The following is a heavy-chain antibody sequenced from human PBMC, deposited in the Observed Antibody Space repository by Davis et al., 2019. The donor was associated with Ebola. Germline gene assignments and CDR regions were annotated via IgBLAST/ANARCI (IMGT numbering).Heavy chain of an antibody. V-gene: IGHV4-34*01. Sequence: MPSETLSLTCAVYGGSFSGYYWSWIRQPPGKGLEWIGEINHSGSTNYNPSLKSRVTISVDTSKNQFSLKLSSVTAADTAVYYCARDSRYGDGFDPWGQGTPVTVSS. J-gene: IGHJ5*02. CDR2: INHSGST. CDR3: ARDSRYGDGFDP. D-gene: IGHD5-24*01. CDR1: GGSFSGYY.